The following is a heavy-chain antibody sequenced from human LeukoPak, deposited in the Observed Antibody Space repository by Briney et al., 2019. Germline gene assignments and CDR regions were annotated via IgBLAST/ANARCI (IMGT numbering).Heavy chain of an antibody. D-gene: IGHD5-18*01. CDR2: ISSSGSTI. CDR3: ARDRAAMVIDY. V-gene: IGHV3-11*04. Sequence: GGSLRLSCAASGSTFSDYYMSWIRQAPGKGLEWVSYISSSGSTIYYADSVKGRFTISRDNAKNSLYLQMNSLRAEDTAVYYCARDRAAMVIDYWGQGTLVTVSS. CDR1: GSTFSDYY. J-gene: IGHJ4*02.